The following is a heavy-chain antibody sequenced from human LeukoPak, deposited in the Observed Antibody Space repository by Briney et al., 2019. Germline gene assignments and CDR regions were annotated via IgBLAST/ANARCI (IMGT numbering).Heavy chain of an antibody. Sequence: SETLSLTCTVSGGSISSSSYYWGWIRQPPGKGLEWIGSIYQSGITYYNASLKSRVSITIDMSKNQFSLKLTSVTAADTAVFYCARGVVVAGTHKYPPLIGFDYWGQGTLVTVSS. CDR3: ARGVVVAGTHKYPPLIGFDY. CDR1: GGSISSSSYY. J-gene: IGHJ4*02. V-gene: IGHV4-39*07. D-gene: IGHD6-19*01. CDR2: IYQSGIT.